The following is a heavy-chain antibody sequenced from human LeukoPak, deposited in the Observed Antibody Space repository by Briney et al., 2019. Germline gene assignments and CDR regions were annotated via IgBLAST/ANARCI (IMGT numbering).Heavy chain of an antibody. CDR1: GYTFTSNY. Sequence: ASVKVSCKAFGYTFTSNYMHWVRQAPGQGPEWMGVISPSGGSTTYAQKFQGRVTLTRDMSTSTDYLELSSLRSEDTAVYYCARDRGSGGDCFDYWGQGILVTVSS. CDR3: ARDRGSGGDCFDY. D-gene: IGHD2-15*01. J-gene: IGHJ4*02. V-gene: IGHV1-46*01. CDR2: ISPSGGST.